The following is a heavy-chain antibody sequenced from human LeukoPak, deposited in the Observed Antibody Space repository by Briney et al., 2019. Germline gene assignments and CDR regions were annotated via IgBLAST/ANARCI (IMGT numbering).Heavy chain of an antibody. CDR3: ARAVGRIAANWFDP. Sequence: ASVKVSCKASGGTFSSYAISWVRQAPGQGLEWMGRIIPIFGTANYAQKFQGRVTITTDESTSTAYMELSSLRSDDTAVYYCARAVGRIAANWFDPWGQGTLVTVSS. J-gene: IGHJ5*02. D-gene: IGHD6-25*01. CDR1: GGTFSSYA. CDR2: IIPIFGTA. V-gene: IGHV1-69*05.